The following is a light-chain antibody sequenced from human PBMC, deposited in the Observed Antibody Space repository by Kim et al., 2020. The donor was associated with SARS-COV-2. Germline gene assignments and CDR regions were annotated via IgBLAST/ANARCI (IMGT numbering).Light chain of an antibody. J-gene: IGLJ1*01. V-gene: IGLV3-1*01. CDR1: EVGDKY. Sequence: SYELTQPPSVSVSPGQTASITCSGDEVGDKYACWYQQKPGQSPVLVIYQDDKRPSGIPERFSGSNSGNAATLTISGTQAMDEADYYCQAWDSSIVVFGTGTQLTVL. CDR2: QDD. CDR3: QAWDSSIVV.